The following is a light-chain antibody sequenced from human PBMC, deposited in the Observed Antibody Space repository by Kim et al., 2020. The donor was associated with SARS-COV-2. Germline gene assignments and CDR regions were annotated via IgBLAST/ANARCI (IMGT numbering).Light chain of an antibody. CDR1: SSNIRAGYD. Sequence: VTISCTGSSSNIRAGYDVHWYQQLPGTAPKLLIYGNSNRPSGVPDRFSGSKSGTSASLAITGLQAEDEADYYCQSYDSSLSGYVVFGGGTKLTVL. J-gene: IGLJ2*01. V-gene: IGLV1-40*01. CDR2: GNS. CDR3: QSYDSSLSGYVV.